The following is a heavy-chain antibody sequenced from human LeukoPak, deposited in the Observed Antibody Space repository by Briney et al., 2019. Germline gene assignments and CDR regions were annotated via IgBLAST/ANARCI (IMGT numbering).Heavy chain of an antibody. CDR3: AREPSGPDSSSWPPPFDY. D-gene: IGHD6-13*01. V-gene: IGHV1-3*01. J-gene: IGHJ4*02. Sequence: ASVKVSCKASGYTFTSYAMHWVRQAPGQRLEWMGWINAGNGNTKYSQKFQGRVTITRDTSASTAYMELSSLRSEDTAVYYCAREPSGPDSSSWPPPFDYWGQGTLVTVSS. CDR2: INAGNGNT. CDR1: GYTFTSYA.